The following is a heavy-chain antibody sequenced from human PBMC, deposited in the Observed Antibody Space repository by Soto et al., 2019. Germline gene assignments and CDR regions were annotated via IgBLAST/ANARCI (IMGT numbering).Heavy chain of an antibody. CDR1: GFTFSDYY. CDR3: ARGGPYYDFWSGPGWFDP. CDR2: ISSSGSTI. V-gene: IGHV3-11*01. J-gene: IGHJ5*02. D-gene: IGHD3-3*01. Sequence: KPGGSLRLSCAASGFTFSDYYISWIRQAPGKGLEWVSYISSSGSTIYYADSVKGRFTISRDNAKNSLYLQMNSLRAEDTAVYYCARGGPYYDFWSGPGWFDPWGQGTLVTVSS.